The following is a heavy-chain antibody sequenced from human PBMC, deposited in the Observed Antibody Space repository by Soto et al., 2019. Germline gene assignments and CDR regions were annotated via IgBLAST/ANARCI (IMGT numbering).Heavy chain of an antibody. V-gene: IGHV3-23*01. CDR3: ANGAVAGKASSFDF. CDR1: GFTFTNYA. Sequence: EVQLLASGGGLVQPGGSLRLSCAASGFTFTNYAMSWVRQAPGKGLEWVSTISGSGGITSSADSVKGRFTVSRDSSKNTLYLQMDSLRVEDTAIYYCANGAVAGKASSFDFWGQGTLVTVSS. J-gene: IGHJ4*02. CDR2: ISGSGGIT. D-gene: IGHD6-19*01.